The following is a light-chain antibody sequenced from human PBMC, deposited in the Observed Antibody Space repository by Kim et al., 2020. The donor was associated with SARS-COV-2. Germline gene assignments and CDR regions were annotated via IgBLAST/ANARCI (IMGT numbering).Light chain of an antibody. J-gene: IGKJ2*01. V-gene: IGKV1-5*03. CDR2: KVA. CDR3: QQNITDPYT. Sequence: SASVEDRVTLTCRASQNIRNWLAWYQQKPGKAPKLLVYKVASLDSGVPSRFSGSGSETEFTLTSSGLQPEDFAIYYCQQNITDPYTFGQGTKVEI. CDR1: QNIRNW.